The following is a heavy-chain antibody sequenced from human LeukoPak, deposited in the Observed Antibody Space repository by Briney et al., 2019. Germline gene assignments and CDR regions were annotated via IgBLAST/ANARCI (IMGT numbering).Heavy chain of an antibody. CDR2: IYYSGST. CDR1: GGSISSSSYY. V-gene: IGHV4-39*01. CDR3: ARGLGAAAARSSDY. D-gene: IGHD6-13*01. Sequence: PSETLSLTCTVSGGSISSSSYYWGWIRQPPGKGLEWIGSIYYSGSTYYNPSLKSRVTISVDTSKNQFSLKLSSVTAADTAVYYCARGLGAAAARSSDYWGQGTLVTVSS. J-gene: IGHJ4*02.